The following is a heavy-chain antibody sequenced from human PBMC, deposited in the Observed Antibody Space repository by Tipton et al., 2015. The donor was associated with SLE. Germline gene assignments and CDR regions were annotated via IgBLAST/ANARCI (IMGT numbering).Heavy chain of an antibody. V-gene: IGHV5-51*01. D-gene: IGHD1-26*01. CDR1: GYSFTTYW. J-gene: IGHJ6*02. CDR3: ARQQSGGYYYYGLDV. CDR2: VFPGDSDT. Sequence: VQLVQSGAEVKESGESLKISCKGSGYSFTTYWIGWVRQMPGKGLEWMGIVFPGDSDTRYSPSFQGQVTMSADKSISTAYLQWSSLKASDTAMYYCARQQSGGYYYYGLDVWGQGTTVTVAS.